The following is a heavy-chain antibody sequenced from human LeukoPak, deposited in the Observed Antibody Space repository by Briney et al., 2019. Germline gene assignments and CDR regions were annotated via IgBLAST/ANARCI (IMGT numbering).Heavy chain of an antibody. J-gene: IGHJ3*02. CDR1: GLTFSSYE. D-gene: IGHD1-26*01. CDR3: AKVWSGSYWNEVFDI. CDR2: ISSSGSTI. Sequence: GGSLRLSCAASGLTFSSYEVNWVRQAPGKGLEWVSYISSSGSTIYYADSVKGRFTISRDNAKNSLYLQMNSLRAEDTAVYYCAKVWSGSYWNEVFDIWGQGKMVTVSS. V-gene: IGHV3-48*03.